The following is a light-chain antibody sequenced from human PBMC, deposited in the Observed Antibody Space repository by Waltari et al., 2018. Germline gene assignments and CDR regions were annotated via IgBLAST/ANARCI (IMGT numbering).Light chain of an antibody. CDR3: AAWDDSRNGVV. J-gene: IGLJ3*02. CDR2: NND. Sequence: QSVLTQPPSASGTPGQRVTISCSGSWSNIVTNAVHWYQQLPGMAPNRLIHNNDQRPSGVPDRCSGSKSGTAASLAISGLQSDDEAECYCAAWDDSRNGVVFGGGTRLTVL. CDR1: WSNIVTNA. V-gene: IGLV1-44*01.